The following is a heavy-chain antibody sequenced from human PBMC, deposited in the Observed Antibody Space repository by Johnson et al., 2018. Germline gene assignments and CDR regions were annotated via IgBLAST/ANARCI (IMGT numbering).Heavy chain of an antibody. CDR3: ARHKYNTGGAD. J-gene: IGHJ4*02. CDR1: GGTFSSYG. D-gene: IGHD1-14*01. CDR2: IMPIFGTP. V-gene: IGHV1-69*01. Sequence: QVQLVEAGAEVKKPGSSVNVSCKASGGTFSSYGITWVRQAPGQGLEWLGAIMPIFGTPNYEQKVQGRVTINAEESQSTAYMELTSLRSEDTAVYYCARHKYNTGGADWCQGTLLTVSS.